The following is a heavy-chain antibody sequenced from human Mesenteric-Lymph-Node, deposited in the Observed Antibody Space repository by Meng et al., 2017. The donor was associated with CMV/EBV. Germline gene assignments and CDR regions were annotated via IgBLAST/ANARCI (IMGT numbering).Heavy chain of an antibody. Sequence: GGSLRLSCATSGFIFSSYEVNWVRQAPGKGLEWVAFIRYDGSNKYYADSVKGRFTISRDNSKNSLYLQMNSLGAEDTAVYYCASLGKVTIHWGQGTLVTVSS. V-gene: IGHV3-30*02. CDR2: IRYDGSNK. J-gene: IGHJ4*02. CDR3: ASLGKVTIH. D-gene: IGHD4-23*01. CDR1: GFIFSSYE.